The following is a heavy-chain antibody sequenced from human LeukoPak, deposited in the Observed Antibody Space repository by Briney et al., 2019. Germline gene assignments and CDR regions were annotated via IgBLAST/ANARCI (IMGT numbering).Heavy chain of an antibody. V-gene: IGHV1-46*01. D-gene: IGHD5-24*01. CDR3: ARVGARRNGYNYFDS. CDR1: GHTFTSYY. Sequence: ASVKVSCKASGHTFTSYYMHWVRQAPGQGLEWMGIINPSGGSTSYAQKFQGRVTMTSDTSTSTVYMELSSLRSEDTAVYYCARVGARRNGYNYFDSWGQGTLVTVSS. J-gene: IGHJ4*02. CDR2: INPSGGST.